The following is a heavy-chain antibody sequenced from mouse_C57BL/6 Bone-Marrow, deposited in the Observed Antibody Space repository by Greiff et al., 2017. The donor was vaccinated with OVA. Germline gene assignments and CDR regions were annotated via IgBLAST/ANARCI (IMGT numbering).Heavy chain of an antibody. J-gene: IGHJ3*01. Sequence: VQLQQSGPELVKPGASVKISCKASGYTFTDYYMNWVKQSPGKSLEWIGDINPNNGGTSYNQKFKGKATLTVDKSSSTAYMELRSLTSEDSAVYYCEPSYDGYAWFAYGGQGTLVTVSA. V-gene: IGHV1-26*01. CDR2: INPNNGGT. CDR3: EPSYDGYAWFAY. D-gene: IGHD2-3*01. CDR1: GYTFTDYY.